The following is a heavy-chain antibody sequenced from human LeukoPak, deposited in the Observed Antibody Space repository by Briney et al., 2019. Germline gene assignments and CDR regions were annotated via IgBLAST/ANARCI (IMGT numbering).Heavy chain of an antibody. Sequence: KAGGSLRLSCAASGFTFSSYSMNWVRQAPGKGLEWVSSISSSSSYIYYADSVKGRFTISRENAKNSLYLQMNSLRAADTAVYYCARDYSSGWYGLGAFDIWGQGTMVTVSS. J-gene: IGHJ3*02. V-gene: IGHV3-21*01. CDR3: ARDYSSGWYGLGAFDI. CDR1: GFTFSSYS. D-gene: IGHD6-19*01. CDR2: ISSSSSYI.